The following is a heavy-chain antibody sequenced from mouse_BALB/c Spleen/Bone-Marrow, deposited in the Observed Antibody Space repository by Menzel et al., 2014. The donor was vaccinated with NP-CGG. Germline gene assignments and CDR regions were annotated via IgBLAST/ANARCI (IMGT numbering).Heavy chain of an antibody. CDR2: ISSGSSTI. D-gene: IGHD4-1*01. Sequence: EVKVVESGGGLVQPGGSRKLSCAASGFTFSSFGMHWVRQAPERGLEWVAYISSGSSTIFYADTVKGRFTISRDNPKNTLFLQMTSLRSEDTAMHYCTRGGNWEDFDYWGQGTTLTVSS. V-gene: IGHV5-17*02. J-gene: IGHJ2*01. CDR1: GFTFSSFG. CDR3: TRGGNWEDFDY.